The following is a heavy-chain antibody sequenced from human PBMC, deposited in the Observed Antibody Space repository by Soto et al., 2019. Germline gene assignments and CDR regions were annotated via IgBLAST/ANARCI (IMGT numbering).Heavy chain of an antibody. Sequence: QVQLKQWGAGLLKPSETLSLTCAVYGGSFSGYYWSWIRQPPGKGLEWIGEINHSGSTNYNPSLKSRATILVDTSKNQFSLKLTSVTAAATAVYYCARGVTIFGVVTKIDYWGQGTLVSVSS. CDR3: ARGVTIFGVVTKIDY. CDR1: GGSFSGYY. V-gene: IGHV4-34*01. CDR2: INHSGST. J-gene: IGHJ4*02. D-gene: IGHD3-3*01.